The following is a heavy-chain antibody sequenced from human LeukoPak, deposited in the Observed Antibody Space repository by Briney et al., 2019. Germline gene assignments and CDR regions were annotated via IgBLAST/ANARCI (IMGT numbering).Heavy chain of an antibody. CDR1: GFTFSSYS. D-gene: IGHD3-16*02. J-gene: IGHJ3*02. CDR2: ISSSSSYI. V-gene: IGHV3-21*01. CDR3: AREGSYRAFDI. Sequence: GGSLRLFCAASGFTFSSYSMNWVRQAPGKGLEWVSSISSSSSYIYYADSVKGRFTISRDNAKNSLYLQMNSLRAEDTAVYYCAREGSYRAFDIWGQGTMVTVSS.